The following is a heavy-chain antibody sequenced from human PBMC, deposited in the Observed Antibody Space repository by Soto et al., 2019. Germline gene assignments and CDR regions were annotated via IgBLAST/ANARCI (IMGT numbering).Heavy chain of an antibody. CDR1: GFTFSIFA. CDR2: ISGSGGST. J-gene: IGHJ4*02. D-gene: IGHD7-27*01. CDR3: AKEVSLGSTVDLGY. Sequence: GGSLRLSCAASGFTFSIFAMSWVRQSPGKGLEWVSTISGSGGSTYYADAVKGRFTISRDNSMGTLYLQMKSLRVEDTAIYYCAKEVSLGSTVDLGYWGQGALVTSPQ. V-gene: IGHV3-23*01.